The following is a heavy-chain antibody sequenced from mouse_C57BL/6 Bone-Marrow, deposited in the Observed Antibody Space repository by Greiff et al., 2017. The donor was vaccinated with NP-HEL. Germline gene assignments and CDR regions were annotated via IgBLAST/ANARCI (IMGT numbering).Heavy chain of an antibody. CDR2: IDPENGDT. Sequence: VQLQQSGAELVRPGASVKLSCTASGFNIKDDYMHWVKQRPEQGLEWIGWIDPENGDTEYASKFQGKATITADTSSNTAYLQLRSLTSEDTAVYYCTTATVVDFDYWGQGTTLTVSS. D-gene: IGHD1-1*01. CDR1: GFNIKDDY. CDR3: TTATVVDFDY. V-gene: IGHV14-4*01. J-gene: IGHJ2*01.